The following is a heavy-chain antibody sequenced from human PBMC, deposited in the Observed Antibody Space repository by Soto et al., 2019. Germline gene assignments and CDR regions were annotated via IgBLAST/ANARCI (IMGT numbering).Heavy chain of an antibody. CDR3: ATDKVEYYYDSSGYYPYFDY. CDR1: GGTFSSYT. D-gene: IGHD3-22*01. J-gene: IGHJ4*02. Sequence: SVKVSCKASGGTFSSYTISWVRQAPGQGLEWMGRIIPILGIANYTQKFQGRVTMTEDTSTDTAYMELSSLRSEDTAVYYCATDKVEYYYDSSGYYPYFDYWGQGTLVNVSS. CDR2: IIPILGIA. V-gene: IGHV1-69*04.